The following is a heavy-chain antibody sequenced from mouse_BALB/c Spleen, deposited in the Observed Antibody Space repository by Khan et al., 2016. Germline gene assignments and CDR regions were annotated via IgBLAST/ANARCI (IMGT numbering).Heavy chain of an antibody. V-gene: IGHV3-2*02. CDR3: APYGNYRYFDY. CDR1: GYSITSDYA. D-gene: IGHD2-1*01. J-gene: IGHJ2*01. CDR2: ISYSGST. Sequence: EVKLLESGPGLVKPSQSLSLTCTVTGYSITSDYAWNWIRQFPGNKLEWMGYISYSGSTSYNPSLKSRISITRDTSKNQFFLQLNSVTTEDTATYYWAPYGNYRYFDYWGQGTTLTVSS.